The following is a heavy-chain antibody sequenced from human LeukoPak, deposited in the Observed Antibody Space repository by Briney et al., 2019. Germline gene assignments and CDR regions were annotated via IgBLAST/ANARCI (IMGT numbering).Heavy chain of an antibody. CDR1: GGSISSGGYY. CDR2: IYYSGST. CDR3: ARDQPLLAFDI. Sequence: KASETLSLTCTVSGGSISSGGYYWSWIRQHPGKGLEWIGYIYYSGSTYYNPSLKSRVTISVDTSKNQFSLKLSSVTAADTAVYYCARDQPLLAFDIWGQGTMVTVSS. V-gene: IGHV4-31*03. J-gene: IGHJ3*02.